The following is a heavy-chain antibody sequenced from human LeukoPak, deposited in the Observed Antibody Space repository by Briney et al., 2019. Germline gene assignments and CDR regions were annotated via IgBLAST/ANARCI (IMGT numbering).Heavy chain of an antibody. CDR3: ARGGVRTAASSLGY. D-gene: IGHD6-13*01. CDR1: GYTXSDYY. Sequence: ASVKVSCKASGYTXSDYYLHWVRQAPGQGLEWMGWINPNSGGTNFAQKFRGRVTMTRDTSITTAYMELTRLKSDDTAVYYCARGGVRTAASSLGYWGQGTLVTVSS. CDR2: INPNSGGT. J-gene: IGHJ4*01. V-gene: IGHV1-2*02.